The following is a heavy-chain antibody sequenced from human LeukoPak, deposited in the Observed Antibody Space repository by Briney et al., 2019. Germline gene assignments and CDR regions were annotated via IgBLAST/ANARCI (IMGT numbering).Heavy chain of an antibody. J-gene: IGHJ6*02. V-gene: IGHV3-30-3*01. CDR1: GFTFSSYA. CDR2: ISYDGSNK. D-gene: IGHD3-10*01. Sequence: GGSLRLSCAASGFTFSSYAMHWVRQAPGKGLEWVAVISYDGSNKYYADSVKGRFTISRDNSKNTLYLQTNSLRAEDTAVYYCARATGAATHYYYYGMDVWGQGTTVTVSS. CDR3: ARATGAATHYYYYGMDV.